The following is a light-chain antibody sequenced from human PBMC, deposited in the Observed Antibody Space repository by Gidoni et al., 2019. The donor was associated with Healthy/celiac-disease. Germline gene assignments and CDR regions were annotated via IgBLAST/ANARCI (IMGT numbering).Light chain of an antibody. Sequence: EIVLTQSPGTLSLSPGERATLSCRASQSVSSSYLAWYQQKPGQAPRLLIYGASSRATGIPDRFSGSGSATDFTLTISRLEPEDFAVYYCQQYGSSHLYTFGQGTKLEIK. CDR3: QQYGSSHLYT. V-gene: IGKV3-20*01. J-gene: IGKJ2*01. CDR1: QSVSSSY. CDR2: GAS.